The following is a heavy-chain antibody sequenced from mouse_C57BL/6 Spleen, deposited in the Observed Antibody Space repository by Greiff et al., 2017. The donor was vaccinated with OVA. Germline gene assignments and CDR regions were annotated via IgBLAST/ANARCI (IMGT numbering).Heavy chain of an antibody. CDR3: TEVTTGFDY. V-gene: IGHV1-15*01. Sequence: VQLVESGAELVRPGASVTLSCKASGYTFTDYEMHWVKQTPVHGLEWIGAIDPETGGTAYNQKFKGKAILTADKSSSTAYMELRSLTSADSAVYYCTEVTTGFDYWGQGTTLTVSS. CDR2: IDPETGGT. CDR1: GYTFTDYE. D-gene: IGHD2-2*01. J-gene: IGHJ2*01.